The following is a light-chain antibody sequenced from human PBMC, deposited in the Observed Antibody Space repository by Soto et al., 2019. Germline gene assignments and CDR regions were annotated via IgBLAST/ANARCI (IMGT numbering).Light chain of an antibody. J-gene: IGKJ4*01. V-gene: IGKV3-11*01. Sequence: EIVLTQYPATLSLSPGERVTLSCRASQNIGFELGWYHQKPGQAPRLLIYDVSGRATGVPARFSASGSGTDFTLTISSLEPEDFAVYYCQQRHRWPITFGGGTKVEIK. CDR1: QNIGFE. CDR2: DVS. CDR3: QQRHRWPIT.